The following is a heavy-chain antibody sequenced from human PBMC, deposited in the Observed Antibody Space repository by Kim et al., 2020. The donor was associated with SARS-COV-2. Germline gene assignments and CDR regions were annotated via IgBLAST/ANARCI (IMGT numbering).Heavy chain of an antibody. CDR3: ARGWFGEFNYYGMDV. CDR2: IIPIFGTA. D-gene: IGHD3-10*01. J-gene: IGHJ6*02. V-gene: IGHV1-69*13. Sequence: SVKVSCKASGGTFSSYAISWVRQAPGQGLEWMGGIIPIFGTANYAQKFQGRVTITADESTSTAYMELSSLRSEDTAVYYCARGWFGEFNYYGMDVWGQGTTVTVSS. CDR1: GGTFSSYA.